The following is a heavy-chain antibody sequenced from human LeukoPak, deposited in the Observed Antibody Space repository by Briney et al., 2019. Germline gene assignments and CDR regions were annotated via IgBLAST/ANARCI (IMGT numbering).Heavy chain of an antibody. CDR1: GLTFSSYW. CDR3: ARLAQSSTSYYYYYMDV. Sequence: GGSLRPSCAPPGLTFSSYWMSWFRQAPGKGREWVANIKQDGSEKYYVDSEKGRFTISRDNAKNSLYLQMNSLRAEDTAVYYCARLAQSSTSYYYYYMDVWGKGTTVTASS. V-gene: IGHV3-7*01. CDR2: IKQDGSEK. D-gene: IGHD2-2*01. J-gene: IGHJ6*03.